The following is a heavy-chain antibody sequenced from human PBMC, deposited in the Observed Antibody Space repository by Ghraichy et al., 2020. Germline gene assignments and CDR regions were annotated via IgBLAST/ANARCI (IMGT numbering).Heavy chain of an antibody. Sequence: GGSLRLSCTASGFSFSNSWMSWVRQAPEKGLEWVANIINDGKEKYYVDSLKGRFTISRDNGKNSLFLQISSLRVDDTAVYYCARDPKRGALDYWGQGTLVDVSA. V-gene: IGHV3-7*03. CDR2: IINDGKEK. CDR1: GFSFSNSW. D-gene: IGHD3-10*01. CDR3: ARDPKRGALDY. J-gene: IGHJ4*02.